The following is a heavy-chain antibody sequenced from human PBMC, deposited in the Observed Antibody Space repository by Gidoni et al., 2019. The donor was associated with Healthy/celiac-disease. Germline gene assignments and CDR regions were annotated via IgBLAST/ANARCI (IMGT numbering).Heavy chain of an antibody. D-gene: IGHD3-10*01. CDR2: IIISGIPI. Sequence: EVQLVESGGGLVQPGGSLRLSCAASGFTFSSYEMNLVRQAPGKGLEWVSYIIISGIPIYNADSVKGRFTISRDNANNSLYLQMNSLRAEDTAVYYCARVPLPLWFGETPVGPDAFDIWGQGTMVTVSS. CDR3: ARVPLPLWFGETPVGPDAFDI. J-gene: IGHJ3*02. CDR1: GFTFSSYE. V-gene: IGHV3-48*03.